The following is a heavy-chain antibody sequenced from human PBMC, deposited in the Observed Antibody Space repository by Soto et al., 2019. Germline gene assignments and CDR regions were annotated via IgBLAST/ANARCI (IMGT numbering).Heavy chain of an antibody. Sequence: GESLKISCKGSGYSFTSYWIGWVRQMPGKGLEWMGIIYPGDSDTRYSPSFQGQVTISADKSISTAYLQWSSLKAADTAMYYCARGHLYRNYYYYMDVWGKGTTVTVSS. V-gene: IGHV5-51*01. J-gene: IGHJ6*03. CDR3: ARGHLYRNYYYYMDV. D-gene: IGHD2-8*01. CDR2: IYPGDSDT. CDR1: GYSFTSYW.